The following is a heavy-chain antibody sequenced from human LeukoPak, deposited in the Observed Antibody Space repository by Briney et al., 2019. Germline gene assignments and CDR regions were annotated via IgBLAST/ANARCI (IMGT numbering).Heavy chain of an antibody. CDR2: ISGSGGST. D-gene: IGHD3-22*01. CDR1: GFTFSSYA. Sequence: GGPLRLSCAASGFTFSSYAMSWVRQAPGKGLEWVSAISGSGGSTYYADSVKGRFTISRDNSKNTLYLQMNSLRAEDTAVYYCAKAQYYYDSSGQYFDYWGQGTLVTVSS. CDR3: AKAQYYYDSSGQYFDY. J-gene: IGHJ4*02. V-gene: IGHV3-23*01.